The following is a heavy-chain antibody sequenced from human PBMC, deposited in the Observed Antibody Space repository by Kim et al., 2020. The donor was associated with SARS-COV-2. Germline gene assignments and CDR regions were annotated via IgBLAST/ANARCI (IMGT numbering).Heavy chain of an antibody. V-gene: IGHV1-69*06. CDR2: IIPIFGTA. Sequence: SVKVSCKASGGTFSSYAISWVRQAPGQGLEWMGGIIPIFGTANYAQKFQGRVTITADKSTSTAYMELSSLRSEDTAVYYCAREYYSSSWSSGAFDIWGQGTMVTVSS. CDR1: GGTFSSYA. J-gene: IGHJ3*02. D-gene: IGHD6-13*01. CDR3: AREYYSSSWSSGAFDI.